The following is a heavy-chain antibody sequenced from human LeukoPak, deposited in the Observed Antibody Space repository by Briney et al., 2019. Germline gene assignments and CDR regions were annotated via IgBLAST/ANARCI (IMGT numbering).Heavy chain of an antibody. J-gene: IGHJ4*02. V-gene: IGHV4-59*01. CDR3: AAGDKRPIELDY. CDR2: FLYSGST. Sequence: SETLSLTCSVSGGSISPYYCTWIRQSPGKGLEWIGYFLYSGSTNINPSLKGRVAVSVDTSKNQCSLKLTSVTAADTAVYYCAAGDKRPIELDYWGQGTLVTVSS. CDR1: GGSISPYY. D-gene: IGHD2/OR15-2a*01.